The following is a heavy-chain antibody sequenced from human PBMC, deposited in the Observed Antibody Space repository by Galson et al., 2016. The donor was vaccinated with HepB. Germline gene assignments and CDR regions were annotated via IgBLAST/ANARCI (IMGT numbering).Heavy chain of an antibody. Sequence: SVKVSCKASGYTFNSYDISWVRQAPGQGLEWMGWISAYNGNTNYAQKFQGRVTMTTDTSTSTAYMELRSLRSDDTAVYYCARDFRRVGDKYNWFDPWGQGTLVTVSS. CDR1: GYTFNSYD. D-gene: IGHD1-26*01. J-gene: IGHJ5*02. CDR2: ISAYNGNT. V-gene: IGHV1-18*04. CDR3: ARDFRRVGDKYNWFDP.